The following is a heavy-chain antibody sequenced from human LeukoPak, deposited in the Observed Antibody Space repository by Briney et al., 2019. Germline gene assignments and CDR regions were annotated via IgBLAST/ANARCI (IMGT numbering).Heavy chain of an antibody. D-gene: IGHD3-3*01. CDR1: GYTFTSNH. CDR2: INPSGDST. Sequence: ASVKISCKASGYTFTSNHIHWVRQAPGQGLEWTGVINPSGDSTSYAQNFQGRVTMTRDTSTSTAYMELRSLRSDDTAVYYCARGGMSGHHPVDYWGQGTLVTVSS. J-gene: IGHJ4*02. V-gene: IGHV1-46*01. CDR3: ARGGMSGHHPVDY.